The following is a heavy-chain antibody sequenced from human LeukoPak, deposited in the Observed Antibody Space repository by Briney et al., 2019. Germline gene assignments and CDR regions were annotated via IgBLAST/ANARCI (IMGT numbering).Heavy chain of an antibody. CDR2: MYNRGST. D-gene: IGHD6-19*01. J-gene: IGHJ4*02. CDR3: ARAEKAVTGTLDS. V-gene: IGHV4-59*01. CDR1: GDSISNYY. Sequence: SETLSLTCTVSGDSISNYYWSWIRHSPGKELEWIGYMYNRGSTIYNPSLKGRVTISTDTSKNQFSLRLTSVTAADTAVYYCARAEKAVTGTLDSWGQGTLITVSS.